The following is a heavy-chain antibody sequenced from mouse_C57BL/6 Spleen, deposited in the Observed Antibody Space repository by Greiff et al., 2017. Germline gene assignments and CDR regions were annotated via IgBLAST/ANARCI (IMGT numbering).Heavy chain of an antibody. J-gene: IGHJ4*01. Sequence: QVQLKQSGPELVKPGASVKISCKASGYAFSSSWMNWVKQRPGKGLEWIGRIYPGDGDTNYNGKFKGKATLTADKSSSTAYMQLSSRTSKDSAVYFCARLGQGAMDYWGQGTSVTVSS. CDR3: ARLGQGAMDY. V-gene: IGHV1-82*01. D-gene: IGHD3-3*01. CDR1: GYAFSSSW. CDR2: IYPGDGDT.